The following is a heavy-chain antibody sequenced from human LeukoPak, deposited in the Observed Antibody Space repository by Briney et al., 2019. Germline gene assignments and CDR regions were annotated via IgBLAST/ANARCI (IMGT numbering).Heavy chain of an antibody. CDR1: DGSISSYY. J-gene: IGHJ6*03. CDR3: ASIEVIAVSGNYYYMGV. D-gene: IGHD6-19*01. V-gene: IGHV4-59*01. CDR2: IYYSGHT. Sequence: SETLSLTCTVSDGSISSYYWSWIRQPPGKGLEWIGYIYYSGHTNYNPSLKSRVTISVDTSKNQFSLKLISVIAADTAVYYCASIEVIAVSGNYYYMGVWGKGTTVTVSS.